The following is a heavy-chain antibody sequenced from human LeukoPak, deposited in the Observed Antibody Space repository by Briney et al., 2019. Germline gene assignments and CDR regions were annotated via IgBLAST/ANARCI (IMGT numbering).Heavy chain of an antibody. Sequence: ASVKVSCKASGYTFTGYYMHWVRQAPGQGLGWMGRINPNSGGTNYAQKFQGRVTMTRDTSISTAYLELSRLRSEDTAVYYCPSRGRGTYYSDFDYGGQEPWSPSPQ. CDR1: GYTFTGYY. CDR3: PSRGRGTYYSDFDY. J-gene: IGHJ4*01. CDR2: INPNSGGT. V-gene: IGHV1-2*06. D-gene: IGHD1-26*01.